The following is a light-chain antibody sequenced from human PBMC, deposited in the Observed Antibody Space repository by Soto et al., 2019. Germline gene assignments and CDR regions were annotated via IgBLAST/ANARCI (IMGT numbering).Light chain of an antibody. CDR3: FLSYNAARV. CDR1: TGAVTSNHH. Sequence: QAVVTQEPSLTVSPGGTVTLTCGSSTGAVTSNHHPYWFQQKAGQAPRTLIYDTSNKHSWTPARFSGSLLGDKAALTLSGAQPEAEAQYYCFLSYNAARVFGGGTKVTVL. CDR2: DTS. J-gene: IGLJ2*01. V-gene: IGLV7-46*01.